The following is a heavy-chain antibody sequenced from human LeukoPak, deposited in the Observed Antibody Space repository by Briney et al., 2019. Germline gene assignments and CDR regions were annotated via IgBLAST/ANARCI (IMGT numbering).Heavy chain of an antibody. CDR2: ITWDGGRT. J-gene: IGHJ6*02. V-gene: IGHV3-43*01. CDR3: AKGSIVAAAPYYYAMDV. Sequence: PGGSLRLSCAASGFTFDDYTMHWVRQAPGKGLDWVSMITWDGGRTDYADSVKGRFTISRDNSGRSLILQMNTLRTEDTALYYCAKGSIVAAAPYYYAMDVWGQGTTVTVSS. D-gene: IGHD2-2*01. CDR1: GFTFDDYT.